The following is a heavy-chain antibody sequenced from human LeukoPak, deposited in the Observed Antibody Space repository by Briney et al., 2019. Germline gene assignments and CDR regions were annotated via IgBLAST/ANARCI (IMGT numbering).Heavy chain of an antibody. Sequence: NSSETLSLTCAVSGDSISGSYWSWIRQPPGKGLEWIGFLSYSGTTSYNPSLKGRLSISGDTSRNQFSLKLDSVTAADTAVYYCVRDHYYDSSGYTFRHWGQGTLVTVSS. D-gene: IGHD3-22*01. CDR1: GDSISGSY. J-gene: IGHJ1*01. CDR2: LSYSGTT. CDR3: VRDHYYDSSGYTFRH. V-gene: IGHV4-59*12.